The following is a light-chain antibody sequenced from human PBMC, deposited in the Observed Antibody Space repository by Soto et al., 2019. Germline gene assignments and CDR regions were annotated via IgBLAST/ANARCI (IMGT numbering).Light chain of an antibody. CDR3: SSYTSSSTGYV. CDR1: SSDVGGYNY. J-gene: IGLJ1*01. V-gene: IGLV2-14*01. CDR2: EVS. Sequence: ALTQPASVSGSPGQSITISCTGTSSDVGGYNYVSWYQQHPGKAPKLMIYEVSNRPSGVSNRFSGSKSGNTASLTISGLQAEDEADYYCSSYTSSSTGYVFGTGTKVTV.